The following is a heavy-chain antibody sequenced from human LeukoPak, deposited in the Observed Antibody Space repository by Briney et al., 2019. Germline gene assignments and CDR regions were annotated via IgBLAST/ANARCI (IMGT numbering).Heavy chain of an antibody. CDR3: ARGIYGSGSYNSGDYYYYYMDV. Sequence: SETLSLTCTVSGGSISSYYWSWIRQPPGKGLEWIGYIYYSGSTNYNPSLKSRVTISVDTSKNQFSLKLSSVTAADTAVYYCARGIYGSGSYNSGDYYYYYMDVWGKGTTVTISS. CDR2: IYYSGST. CDR1: GGSISSYY. D-gene: IGHD3-10*01. V-gene: IGHV4-59*01. J-gene: IGHJ6*03.